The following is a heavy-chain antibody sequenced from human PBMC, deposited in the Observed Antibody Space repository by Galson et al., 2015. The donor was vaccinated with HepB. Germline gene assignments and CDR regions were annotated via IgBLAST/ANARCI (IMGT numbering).Heavy chain of an antibody. V-gene: IGHV1-2*04. J-gene: IGHJ6*02. CDR1: GYTFTGYY. Sequence: SVKVSCKASGYTFTGYYMHWVRQAPGQGLEWMGWINPNSGGTNYAQKFQGWVTMTRDTSISTAYMELSRLRSDDTAVYYCARDIVGATGSGDYYYYYGMDVWGQGTTVTVSS. CDR3: ARDIVGATGSGDYYYYYGMDV. D-gene: IGHD1-26*01. CDR2: INPNSGGT.